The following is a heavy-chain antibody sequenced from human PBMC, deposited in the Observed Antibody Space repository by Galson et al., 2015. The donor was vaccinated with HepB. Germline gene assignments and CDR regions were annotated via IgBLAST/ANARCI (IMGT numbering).Heavy chain of an antibody. J-gene: IGHJ4*02. CDR3: AKDLPENGGYFDY. CDR2: IWYDGSKK. CDR1: GFTFSNYG. V-gene: IGHV3-33*06. D-gene: IGHD3-16*01. Sequence: SLRLSCAASGFTFSNYGMHWVRQAPGKGLEWVAVIWYDGSKKNYADSVKGRFTISRDNSKNTLYLQMNNLRAEDTAMYYCAKDLPENGGYFDYWGQGTLVTVSS.